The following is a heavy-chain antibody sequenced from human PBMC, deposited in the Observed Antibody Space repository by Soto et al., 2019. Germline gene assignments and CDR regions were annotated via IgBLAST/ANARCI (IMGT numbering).Heavy chain of an antibody. CDR3: ARQAPQEDIVVVPAAADY. CDR2: ISSSSSTI. J-gene: IGHJ4*02. D-gene: IGHD2-2*01. Sequence: PGGSLRLSCAASGFTFSSYSMNWVRQAPGKGLEWVSYISSSSSTIYYADSVKGRFTISRDNAKNSLYLQMNSLRAEDTAVYYCARQAPQEDIVVVPAAADYWGQGTLVTVSS. CDR1: GFTFSSYS. V-gene: IGHV3-48*01.